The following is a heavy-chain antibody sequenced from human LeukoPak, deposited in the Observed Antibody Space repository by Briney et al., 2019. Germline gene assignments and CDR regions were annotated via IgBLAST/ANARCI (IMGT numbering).Heavy chain of an antibody. J-gene: IGHJ3*02. Sequence: TSETLSLTCTVSGVSIRSTIYYWGWIRQPPGKGLEWIGSTQYSGGTYHNPSLKSRITISVDTSKSQFSLRLSSVTAADTAVYYCATPEGVATYAFDIWGQGTMVTVSS. V-gene: IGHV4-39*01. CDR2: TQYSGGT. CDR1: GVSIRSTIYY. CDR3: ATPEGVATYAFDI.